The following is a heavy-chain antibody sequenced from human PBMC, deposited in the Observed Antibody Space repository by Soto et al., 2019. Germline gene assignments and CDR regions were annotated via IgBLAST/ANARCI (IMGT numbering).Heavy chain of an antibody. CDR1: GGTFTSYT. D-gene: IGHD3-10*01. J-gene: IGHJ4*02. Sequence: QVHLLQSGAEMKKPGSSVKVSCTAFGGTFTSYTFNWVRQAPGQRLEWMGRIIPILGMSSSAHNFQGRLTMIADKSTNTSYMVLSSLPSDDPAIYYCARSYGSGSRPFDYWGQGTLVTVSS. CDR3: ARSYGSGSRPFDY. CDR2: IIPILGMS. V-gene: IGHV1-69*02.